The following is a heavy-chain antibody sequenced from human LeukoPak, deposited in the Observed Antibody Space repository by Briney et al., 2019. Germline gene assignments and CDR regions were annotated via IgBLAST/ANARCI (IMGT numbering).Heavy chain of an antibody. Sequence: PGGSLRLSCAAPGFTFSGSAMHWVRQASGKGLEWVGRITSKPKNYETVYAASLNGKFTISRDDSKNTAYLQMNSLKTEDTAVYYCAGGRGWYSPEYWGQGTLVTVSS. CDR2: ITSKPKNYET. CDR1: GFTFSGSA. J-gene: IGHJ4*02. V-gene: IGHV3-73*01. D-gene: IGHD6-19*01. CDR3: AGGRGWYSPEY.